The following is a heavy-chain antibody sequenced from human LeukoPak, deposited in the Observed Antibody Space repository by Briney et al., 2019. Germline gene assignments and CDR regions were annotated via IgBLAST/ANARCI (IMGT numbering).Heavy chain of an antibody. Sequence: ASVKVSCKASGYTFTGYYMHWVRQAPGQGLEWMGWINPNSGGTNYAQKFQGRVTMTRDTSISTAYMELSRPRSDDTAVYYCAREQYGDAHYWGQGTLVTVSS. CDR3: AREQYGDAHY. V-gene: IGHV1-2*02. CDR1: GYTFTGYY. CDR2: INPNSGGT. J-gene: IGHJ4*02. D-gene: IGHD4-17*01.